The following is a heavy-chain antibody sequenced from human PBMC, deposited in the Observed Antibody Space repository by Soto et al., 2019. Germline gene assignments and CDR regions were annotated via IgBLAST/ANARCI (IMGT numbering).Heavy chain of an antibody. CDR1: GFTFSSYS. CDR3: ARDKSGGRDIWFGELLIPKDHYYMDV. CDR2: ISSSSSTI. D-gene: IGHD3-10*01. Sequence: GGSLRLSCAASGFTFSSYSMNWVRQAPGKGLEWVSYISSSSSTIYYADSVKGRFTISRDNAKNSLYLQMNSLRAEDTAVYYCARDKSGGRDIWFGELLIPKDHYYMDVWGKGTTVTVSS. J-gene: IGHJ6*03. V-gene: IGHV3-48*01.